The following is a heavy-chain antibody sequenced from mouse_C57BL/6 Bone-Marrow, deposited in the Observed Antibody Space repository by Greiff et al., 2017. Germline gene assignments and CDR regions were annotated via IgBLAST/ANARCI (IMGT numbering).Heavy chain of an antibody. CDR1: GFTFSDYY. Sequence: EVQVVESGGGLVQPGGSLKLSCAASGFTFSDYYMYWVRQTPEKRLEWVAYISNGGGSTYYPDTVKGRFTISRDNAKNTLYLQMSRLKSEDTAMXYCARSALNWDRFAYWGQGTLVTVSA. D-gene: IGHD4-1*01. J-gene: IGHJ3*01. CDR2: ISNGGGST. CDR3: ARSALNWDRFAY. V-gene: IGHV5-12*01.